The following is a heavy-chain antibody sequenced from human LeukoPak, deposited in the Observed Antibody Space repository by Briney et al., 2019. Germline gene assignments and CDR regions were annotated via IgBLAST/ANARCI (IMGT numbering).Heavy chain of an antibody. V-gene: IGHV3-33*01. J-gene: IGHJ5*02. CDR3: ARVRRREAKVEAFDP. Sequence: GGSLRLSCAASGFTFSSYGMHWVRQAPGKGLEWVAVIWYDGSNKYYADSVKGRFTISRDNSKNTLYLQMNSLRAEDTAVYYCARVRRREAKVEAFDPWGQGTLVTVSS. D-gene: IGHD1-26*01. CDR2: IWYDGSNK. CDR1: GFTFSSYG.